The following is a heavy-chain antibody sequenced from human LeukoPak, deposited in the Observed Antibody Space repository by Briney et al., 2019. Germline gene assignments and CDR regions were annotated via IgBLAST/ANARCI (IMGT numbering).Heavy chain of an antibody. CDR3: ARVFYYDTSGHNWFDS. CDR1: GYTFSGSY. J-gene: IGHJ5*01. CDR2: INPNSGDT. D-gene: IGHD3-22*01. Sequence: GASVKVSCKASGYTFSGSYIHWVRQAPGQGLEWMGRINPNSGDTNYAQKFQGRVTMTTDTSTNTAYMELRRLRSDDTALYYCARVFYYDTSGHNWFDSWGQGTLVTVSS. V-gene: IGHV1-2*06.